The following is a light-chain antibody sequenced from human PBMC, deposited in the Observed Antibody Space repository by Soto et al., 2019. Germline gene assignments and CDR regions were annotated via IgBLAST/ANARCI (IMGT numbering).Light chain of an antibody. V-gene: IGKV1-39*01. Sequence: DIQMTQSPSSLSASVGDRVTVTCRASQTIHSNLNWYQQKPGKAPNLLIYAASSLESGVPARFSGSGSGTHFTLTITGLQPEDFATYYCQQTYSSLPITFGQGTRLEIK. CDR3: QQTYSSLPIT. CDR2: AAS. CDR1: QTIHSN. J-gene: IGKJ5*01.